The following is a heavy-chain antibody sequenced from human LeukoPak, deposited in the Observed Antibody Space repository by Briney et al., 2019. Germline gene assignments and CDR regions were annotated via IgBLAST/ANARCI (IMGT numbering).Heavy chain of an antibody. CDR2: MNPNSGNT. D-gene: IGHD5-12*01. V-gene: IGHV1-8*03. J-gene: IGHJ4*02. CDR1: GYTFTSYD. CDR3: ASYSAYAQ. Sequence: ASVKVSCKASGYTFTSYDVNWVRQATGQGLEWMGWMNPNSGNTGYAQKFQGRVTITRNTSITTAYMELSGLTSDDTAVYYCASYSAYAQWGQGTLVTVSS.